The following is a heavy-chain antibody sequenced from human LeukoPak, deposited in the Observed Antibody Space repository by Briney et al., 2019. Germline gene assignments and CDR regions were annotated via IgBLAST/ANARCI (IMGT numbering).Heavy chain of an antibody. CDR2: IYYSGST. Sequence: NPSETLSLTCAVYGGSFSSYYWSWIRQPPGKGLEWIGFIYYSGSTNYSPSLKSRVTISVDTSKNQFSLKLSSVTAADTAVYYCARHGNGAFDIWGQGTMVTVSS. V-gene: IGHV4-59*08. J-gene: IGHJ3*02. CDR1: GGSFSSYY. D-gene: IGHD1-1*01. CDR3: ARHGNGAFDI.